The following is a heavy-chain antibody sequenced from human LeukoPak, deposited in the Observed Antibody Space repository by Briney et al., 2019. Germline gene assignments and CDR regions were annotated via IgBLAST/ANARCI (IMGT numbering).Heavy chain of an antibody. Sequence: PSETLSLTCTISGDSISSSSDYWGWIRQPPGRGLEWIGSIFHSGSPYYNPSLKSRAPISVDTSKTQCSLKLRSVAAADRAVYYCAGQSDWERMSSFYYWGQGTLVTVSS. CDR3: AGQSDWERMSSFYY. J-gene: IGHJ4*02. CDR1: GDSISSSSDY. CDR2: IFHSGSP. D-gene: IGHD2-21*02. V-gene: IGHV4-39*01.